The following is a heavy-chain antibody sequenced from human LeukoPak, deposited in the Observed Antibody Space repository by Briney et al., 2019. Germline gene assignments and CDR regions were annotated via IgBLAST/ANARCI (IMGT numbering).Heavy chain of an antibody. CDR3: ARDFSGWSVDP. CDR2: INSGGAPI. CDR1: GFIVSNYE. Sequence: GGSLRLSCAASGFIVSNYEMNWVRQAPGKGLEWIAYINSGGAPIRYAASVKGRFTMSRDNAKNSLYLQMNRLRAEDTAVYFCARDFSGWSVDPWGQGTLVTVSS. V-gene: IGHV3-48*03. D-gene: IGHD6-19*01. J-gene: IGHJ5*02.